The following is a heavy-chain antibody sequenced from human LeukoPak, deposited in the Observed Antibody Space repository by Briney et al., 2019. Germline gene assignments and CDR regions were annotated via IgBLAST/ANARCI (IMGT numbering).Heavy chain of an antibody. CDR2: IKSDGSST. Sequence: GGSLRLSCAASGFTFSNYWMHWVRQAPGKGLVWVSRIKSDGSSTSYADSVKGRFTVSRDNARNALYLQMNSLRAEDTAVYYCAREDVLTGPDAFDIWGQGTMVTVSS. J-gene: IGHJ3*02. CDR1: GFTFSNYW. D-gene: IGHD3-9*01. V-gene: IGHV3-74*01. CDR3: AREDVLTGPDAFDI.